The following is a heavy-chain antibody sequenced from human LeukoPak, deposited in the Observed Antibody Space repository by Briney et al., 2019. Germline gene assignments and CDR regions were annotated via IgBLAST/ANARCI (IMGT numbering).Heavy chain of an antibody. V-gene: IGHV5-51*01. Sequence: GESLKISCKGSGYSFTSYWIGWVRQMPGKGLEWIGIIYPGDSDTRYSPSFQGQVTISADKSISTAYLQWSSLKASDTAMYYCARLLAVAGTMGYYFDYWGQGTLVTVSS. CDR1: GYSFTSYW. CDR3: ARLLAVAGTMGYYFDY. J-gene: IGHJ4*02. D-gene: IGHD6-19*01. CDR2: IYPGDSDT.